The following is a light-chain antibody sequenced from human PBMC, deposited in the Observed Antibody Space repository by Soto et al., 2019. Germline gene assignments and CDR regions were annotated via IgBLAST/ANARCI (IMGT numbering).Light chain of an antibody. CDR3: QHYNSYSEA. J-gene: IGKJ1*01. CDR2: AAS. Sequence: DIQMTQSPSTLPASVGDRVTITCRASQSIDRWLAWYQQRPGKAPKILIYAASSLHSGVPSRFSGSRSGTDFTLTISSLQPDDFATYYCQHYNSYSEAFGQGTKVDIK. V-gene: IGKV1-5*01. CDR1: QSIDRW.